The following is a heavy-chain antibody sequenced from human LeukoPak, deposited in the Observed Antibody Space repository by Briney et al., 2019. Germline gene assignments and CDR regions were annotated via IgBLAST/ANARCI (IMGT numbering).Heavy chain of an antibody. CDR2: INHSGST. V-gene: IGHV4-34*01. D-gene: IGHD3-10*01. J-gene: IGHJ4*02. CDR3: ARGAGGLRITMVRGVTPTWEG. CDR1: GGSFSGYY. Sequence: SETLSHTCAVYGGSFSGYYWSWIRQPPGKGLEWIGEINHSGSTNYNPSLKSRVTISVDTSKNQFSLKLSSVTAADTAVYYCARGAGGLRITMVRGVTPTWEGWGQGTLVTVSS.